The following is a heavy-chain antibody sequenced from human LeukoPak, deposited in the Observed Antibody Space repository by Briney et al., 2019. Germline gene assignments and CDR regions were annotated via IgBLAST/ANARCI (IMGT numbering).Heavy chain of an antibody. Sequence: SETLSLTCAVSGGSISSSSYYWGWIRQPPGKGLEWIGSIYYSGSTYYNPSLKSRVTISVDTSKNQFSLKLSSVTAADTAVYYCARAPHYHDSSGYYNYYYYMDVWGKGTTVNVSS. CDR2: IYYSGST. CDR1: GGSISSSSYY. CDR3: ARAPHYHDSSGYYNYYYYMDV. V-gene: IGHV4-39*07. D-gene: IGHD3-22*01. J-gene: IGHJ6*03.